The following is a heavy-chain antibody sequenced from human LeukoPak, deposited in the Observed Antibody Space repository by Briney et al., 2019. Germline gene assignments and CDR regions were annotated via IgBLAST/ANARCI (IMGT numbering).Heavy chain of an antibody. CDR1: GGSFSDHFSY. CDR3: ARDRSPGARGAFDI. D-gene: IGHD1/OR15-1a*01. Sequence: KPSETLSLTCTVYGGSFSDHFSYWSWIRQPPGKGLEWIGSIYYSGSTYYNPSLKSRVTISVDTSKNQFSLKLSSVTAADTAVYYCARDRSPGARGAFDIWGQGTMVTVSS. V-gene: IGHV4-39*07. J-gene: IGHJ3*02. CDR2: IYYSGST.